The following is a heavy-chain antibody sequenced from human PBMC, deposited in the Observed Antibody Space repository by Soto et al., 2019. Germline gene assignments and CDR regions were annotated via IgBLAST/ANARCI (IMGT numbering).Heavy chain of an antibody. CDR2: ISYDGSNR. Sequence: GGSLGLSCTAAGVRFSSYGMRWVRQDTGNGLEWVAVISYDGSNRSYADSVKGLFTISRDNSKNTLYLQMNSLRAEDTAVYYCAKEPPGGPVHGFGIWGQAPIVTLSS. V-gene: IGHV3-30*18. CDR1: GVRFSSYG. CDR3: AKEPPGGPVHGFGI. J-gene: IGHJ6*02. D-gene: IGHD3-10*01.